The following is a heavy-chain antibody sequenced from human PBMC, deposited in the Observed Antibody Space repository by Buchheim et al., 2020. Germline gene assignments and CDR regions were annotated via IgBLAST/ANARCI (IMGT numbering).Heavy chain of an antibody. CDR1: GFPFNNYP. Sequence: QVHLVESGGGVDQPGRSLRLSCAASGFPFNNYPMHWVRQTPGEGLEWLALISYDGSIKSYADSVRGRFTISRDSSQNTLYLQMDSLRVDDTAIYYCARVAGDVWGQGTT. V-gene: IGHV3-30-3*01. CDR2: ISYDGSIK. CDR3: ARVAGDV. J-gene: IGHJ6*02.